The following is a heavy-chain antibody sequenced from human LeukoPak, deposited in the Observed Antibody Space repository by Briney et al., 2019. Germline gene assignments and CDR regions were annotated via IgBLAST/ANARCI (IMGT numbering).Heavy chain of an antibody. CDR3: ARVGIIVAAGTSDY. Sequence: GGSLRLSCAASGFTFSDYYMTWIRLAPGKGLEWVSYISNSGSDKSYADSVMGRFTISRDNARNSLYLQMNSLRAEDTAVYYCARVGIIVAAGTSDYWGQGTLVTVSS. V-gene: IGHV3-11*01. J-gene: IGHJ4*02. CDR2: ISNSGSDK. CDR1: GFTFSDYY. D-gene: IGHD6-13*01.